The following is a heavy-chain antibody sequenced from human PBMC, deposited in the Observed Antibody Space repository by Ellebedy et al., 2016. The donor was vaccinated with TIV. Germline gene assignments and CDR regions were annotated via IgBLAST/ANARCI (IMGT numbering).Heavy chain of an antibody. D-gene: IGHD3-22*01. CDR3: ARDLLGSADY. V-gene: IGHV1-69*04. CDR1: GGTFSRYA. CDR2: IMPFLDIA. J-gene: IGHJ4*02. Sequence: AASVKVSCKASGGTFSRYALNWVRQAPGQGREWMGRIMPFLDIAKYPQKFQGRATKTADKSTSTAYMELRSLRSEDTAVYYCARDLLGSADYWGQGTLVTVSS.